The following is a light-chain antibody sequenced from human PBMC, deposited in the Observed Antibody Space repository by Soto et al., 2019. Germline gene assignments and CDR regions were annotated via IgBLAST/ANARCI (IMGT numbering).Light chain of an antibody. CDR1: SSDVGGYNY. Sequence: QSVLTQPRSVSGSPGQSVTISCTGTSSDVGGYNYVSWYQQHPGKAPKLMIYDVSKWPSGVPDRFSGSKSGNTASLTISGLQAEDGADYYCCSYAGSYTLYVFGTGTKVTVL. CDR2: DVS. J-gene: IGLJ1*01. CDR3: CSYAGSYTLYV. V-gene: IGLV2-11*01.